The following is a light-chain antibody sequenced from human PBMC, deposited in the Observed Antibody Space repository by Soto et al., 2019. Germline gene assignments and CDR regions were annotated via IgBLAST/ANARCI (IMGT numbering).Light chain of an antibody. CDR2: GAS. CDR3: QKYGSSPFT. J-gene: IGKJ4*01. CDR1: QSVRSSF. Sequence: EIVLTQSPGTLSLSPGERATLSCRASQSVRSSFLAWYQQKPGQAPRLLIYGASTRAIGIPDWFSGSGSETDFTLTISRLEPEDFAVYHCQKYGSSPFTFGGGTKVEIK. V-gene: IGKV3-20*01.